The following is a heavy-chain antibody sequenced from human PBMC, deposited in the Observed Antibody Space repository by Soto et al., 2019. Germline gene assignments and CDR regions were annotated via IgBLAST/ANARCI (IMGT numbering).Heavy chain of an antibody. J-gene: IGHJ4*02. D-gene: IGHD6-13*01. V-gene: IGHV3-30*18. CDR1: GFTFSSYG. CDR2: ISYDGSNK. Sequence: QVQLVESGGGVVQPGRSLRLSCAASGFTFSSYGMHWVRQAPGKGLEWVAVISYDGSNKYYADSVKGRFTISRDNSKNTLDLQMNSLRAEDTAVYYCAKDSAAGSGYWGQGTLVTVSS. CDR3: AKDSAAGSGY.